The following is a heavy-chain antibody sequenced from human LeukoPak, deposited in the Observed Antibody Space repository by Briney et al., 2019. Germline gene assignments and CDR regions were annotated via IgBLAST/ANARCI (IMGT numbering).Heavy chain of an antibody. V-gene: IGHV4-59*01. Sequence: KPSETLSLTCSVSGDSISSYYWSWIRQPPGKGLEWIGYIYYSGSTNYNPSLKSRVTISVDTSKNQFSLKVRSVTAVDTAVYYCARVNRGQQLDAFDIWGQGTKVTVSS. J-gene: IGHJ3*02. CDR3: ARVNRGQQLDAFDI. D-gene: IGHD6-13*01. CDR2: IYYSGST. CDR1: GDSISSYY.